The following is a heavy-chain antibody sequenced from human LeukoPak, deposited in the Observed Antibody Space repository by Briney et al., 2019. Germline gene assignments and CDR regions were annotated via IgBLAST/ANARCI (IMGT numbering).Heavy chain of an antibody. CDR3: ARDRDWGTDY. V-gene: IGHV3-7*05. CDR2: IKEDGSDK. Sequence: PGGSLRLSCAASGFTFSNYWMSWVHQAPGKGLEWVANIKEDGSDKYYVDSVKGRFTVSRDNGKNSLYLQMNSLRAEDTAVYYCARDRDWGTDYWGQGTLVTVSS. J-gene: IGHJ4*02. CDR1: GFTFSNYW. D-gene: IGHD7-27*01.